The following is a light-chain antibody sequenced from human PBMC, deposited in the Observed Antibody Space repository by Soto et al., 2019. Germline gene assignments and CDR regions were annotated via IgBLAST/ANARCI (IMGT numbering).Light chain of an antibody. Sequence: QSVLTQPASVSGSPGQSITISCTGTNSDIGSHNFVSWYQHHPGKAPKLLIYELTNRPSGVSTRFSGSKSGTTASLTISGLQADDEGHYYCCSYTASTTWVFGGGTQLTVL. CDR2: ELT. CDR3: CSYTASTTWV. J-gene: IGLJ3*02. V-gene: IGLV2-14*01. CDR1: NSDIGSHNF.